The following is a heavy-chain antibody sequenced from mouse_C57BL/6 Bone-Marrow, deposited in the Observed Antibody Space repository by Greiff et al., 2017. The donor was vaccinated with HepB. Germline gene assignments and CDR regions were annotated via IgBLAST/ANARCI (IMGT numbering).Heavy chain of an antibody. V-gene: IGHV14-4*01. J-gene: IGHJ2*01. CDR2: IDPENGDT. CDR1: GFNIKDDY. Sequence: VHVNQSGAELVRPGASVKLSCTASGFNIKDDYMHWVKQRPEQGLEWIGWIDPENGDTEYASKFQGKATITADTSSNTAYLQLSSLTSEDTAVYYGTTDPFSPRLSPYWGQGTTRTVSS. D-gene: IGHD3-2*02. CDR3: TTDPFSPRLSPY.